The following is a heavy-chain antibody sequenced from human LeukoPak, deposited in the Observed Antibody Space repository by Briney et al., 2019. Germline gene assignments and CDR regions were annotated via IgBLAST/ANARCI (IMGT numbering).Heavy chain of an antibody. J-gene: IGHJ3*02. CDR2: IKHDGSEK. CDR3: ARVHPTFDWLGSLAFDI. D-gene: IGHD3-9*01. V-gene: IGHV3-7*01. Sequence: PGGSLRLSCAASGFTFSSYWMSWVRQAPGKGLEWVANIKHDGSEKYYVDSVKGRFTISRDNAKNSLYLQMNSLRAEDTAVYYCARVHPTFDWLGSLAFDIWGQGTMVTVSS. CDR1: GFTFSSYW.